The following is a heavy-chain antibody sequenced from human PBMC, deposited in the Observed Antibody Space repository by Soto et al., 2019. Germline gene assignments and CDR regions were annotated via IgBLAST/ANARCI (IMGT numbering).Heavy chain of an antibody. D-gene: IGHD3-3*01. V-gene: IGHV6-1*01. CDR1: GDSVSSNSAA. J-gene: IGHJ3*02. CDR3: ARGRRYDFWSGYYTDACDI. Sequence: SQTLSLTCAISGDSVSSNSAAWNWIRQSPSRGLEWLGRTYYRSKWYNDYAVSVKSRITINPDTSKNQFSLQLNSVTPEDTAVYYCARGRRYDFWSGYYTDACDIWGQGTMVTVSS. CDR2: TYYRSKWYN.